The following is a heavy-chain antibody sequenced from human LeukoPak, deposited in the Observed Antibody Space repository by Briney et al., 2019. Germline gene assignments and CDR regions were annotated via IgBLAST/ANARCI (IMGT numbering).Heavy chain of an antibody. CDR2: ISYDGSNK. D-gene: IGHD1-26*01. CDR3: ASGSYNQFDY. V-gene: IGHV3-30-3*01. Sequence: GRSLRLSCAASGFTFSSYAMHWVRQAPGKGLEWVAVISYDGSNKYYADSVKGRFTISRDNSKNTLYLQMNSLRAEDTAVYYCASGSYNQFDYWGQGTLVTVSS. J-gene: IGHJ4*02. CDR1: GFTFSSYA.